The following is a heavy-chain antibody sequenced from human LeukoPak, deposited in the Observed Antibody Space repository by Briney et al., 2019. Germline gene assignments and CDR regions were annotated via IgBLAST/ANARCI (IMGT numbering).Heavy chain of an antibody. CDR2: INWNGGST. CDR1: GFTFDDYG. J-gene: IGHJ6*03. Sequence: PGGSLRLSCAASGFTFDDYGMSWARPAPGKGLEWVPGINWNGGSTRHADSVKGRFTISRDNAKNSLYLQMNRLRDEDTALYYCAREPPPNLDYGGNSQDYYYYYYMDVWGKGTTVTVSS. D-gene: IGHD4-23*01. V-gene: IGHV3-20*04. CDR3: AREPPPNLDYGGNSQDYYYYYYMDV.